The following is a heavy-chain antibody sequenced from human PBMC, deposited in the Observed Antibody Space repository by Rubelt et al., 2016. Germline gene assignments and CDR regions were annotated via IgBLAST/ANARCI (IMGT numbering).Heavy chain of an antibody. V-gene: IGHV4-39*01. CDR3: ACIAAGGDYLDY. J-gene: IGHJ4*02. CDR1: GGSISSSSYY. D-gene: IGHD6-13*01. CDR2: IYYSGGT. Sequence: QLQLQESGPGLVKPSETLSLTCTVSGGSISSSSYYWGWIRQPPGKGLEWIGSIYYSGGTYYNPALKRVGTMSVDKLKIQFSLKVSSVTAADTAVYYCACIAAGGDYLDYWGQGTLVTVSS.